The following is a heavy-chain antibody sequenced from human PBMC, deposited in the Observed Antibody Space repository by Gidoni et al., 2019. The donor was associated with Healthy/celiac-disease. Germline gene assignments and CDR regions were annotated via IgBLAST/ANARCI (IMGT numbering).Heavy chain of an antibody. J-gene: IGHJ2*01. D-gene: IGHD3-16*02. V-gene: IGHV1-69*04. CDR1: GGTFSSYA. Sequence: QVQLVQSGAEVKKPGSSVKVSCKASGGTFSSYAISWVRQAPGQGLEWMGRIIPILGIANYAQKFQGRVTITADKSTSTAYMELSSLRSEDTAVYYCAREVLYRWYFDLWGRGTLVTVSS. CDR2: IIPILGIA. CDR3: AREVLYRWYFDL.